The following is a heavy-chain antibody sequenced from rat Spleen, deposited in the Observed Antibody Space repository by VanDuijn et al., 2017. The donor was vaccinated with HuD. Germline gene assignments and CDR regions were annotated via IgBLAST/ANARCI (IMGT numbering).Heavy chain of an antibody. CDR1: GFTFSDYY. J-gene: IGHJ4*01. D-gene: IGHD1-12*02. Sequence: EVQLVESGGGLVQPGRSLKLSCTASGFTFSDYYMAWVRQAPKKGLEWVATISTSGSRTYYPDSVKGRFTISRDNAKSSLYLQMDSLRSEDTATYYCTTDRRYYDDSYVMDAWGQGASVTVSS. CDR2: ISTSGSRT. CDR3: TTDRRYYDDSYVMDA. V-gene: IGHV5-20*01.